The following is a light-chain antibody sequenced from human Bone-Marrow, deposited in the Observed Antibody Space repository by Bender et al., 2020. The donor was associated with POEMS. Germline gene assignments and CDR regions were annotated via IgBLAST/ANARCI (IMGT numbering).Light chain of an antibody. CDR3: ASWDDSLSGVV. V-gene: IGLV1-44*01. J-gene: IGLJ3*02. CDR2: TNN. CDR1: SSNIGSNT. Sequence: QSVLTQPPSASGTPGQRVTISCSGSSSNIGSNTVNWFHQLPGTAPKLLIHTNNQRPSGVSNRFSGSKSGNTASLTISGLQPEDEADYYCASWDDSLSGVVFGGGTRLTVL.